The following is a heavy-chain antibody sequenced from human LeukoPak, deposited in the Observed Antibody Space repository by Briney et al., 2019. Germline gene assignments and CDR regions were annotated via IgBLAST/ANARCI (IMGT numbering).Heavy chain of an antibody. CDR3: ARGGAAAGAFDT. CDR2: IYTSGST. V-gene: IGHV4-4*07. J-gene: IGHJ3*02. Sequence: SETLSLTCTVSGASISNYHWSWIRQPAGKGLEWLGRIYTSGSTNYNPSLKSRLTMSVDTSKNQFSLKLTSVTAADTAVYYCARGGAAAGAFDTWGQGTMVTVSS. CDR1: GASISNYH. D-gene: IGHD6-13*01.